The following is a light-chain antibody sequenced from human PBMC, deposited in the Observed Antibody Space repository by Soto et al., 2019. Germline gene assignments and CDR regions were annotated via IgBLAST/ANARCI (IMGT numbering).Light chain of an antibody. J-gene: IGKJ1*01. V-gene: IGKV1-39*01. CDR3: QQTYSAPPWT. CDR2: TTT. CDR1: QSVRSY. Sequence: DIQMTQTTSSLSASVGDTITITCRASQSVRSYLNWYQQKPGKAPDLLIYTTTSLQSEVPSRFSGSGSETHFTLTITSLQPEDFATYFCQQTYSAPPWTFGPGTKVDIK.